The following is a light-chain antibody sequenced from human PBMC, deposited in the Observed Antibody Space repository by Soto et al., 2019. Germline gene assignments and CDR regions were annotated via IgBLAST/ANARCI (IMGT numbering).Light chain of an antibody. J-gene: IGKJ1*01. CDR1: QSLRSN. Sequence: EIGRTQSPATLSVSPGERASLSCRASQSLRSNLAWYYQKPGQDPRLLIYGPSMKTTGVPARFGGSGSGTEFALTISSLQTVDFAVYYCQQYNVWAPTWTFGQGTKAEIK. V-gene: IGKV3-15*01. CDR3: QQYNVWAPTWT. CDR2: GPS.